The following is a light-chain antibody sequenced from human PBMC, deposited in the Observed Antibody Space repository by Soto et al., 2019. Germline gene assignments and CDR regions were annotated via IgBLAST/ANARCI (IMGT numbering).Light chain of an antibody. V-gene: IGKV3-20*01. J-gene: IGKJ4*01. CDR1: QSVTSSY. CDR2: GAS. CDR3: QQYSTSRLT. Sequence: IVLTQSPGTLSLSPGQRATLSCRASQSVTSSYLAWYQQKQGQAPRLLISGASSRATGIPDRFSGSGSATDFTLTISRLEPEDFAVYYCQQYSTSRLTLGGGTKVEIK.